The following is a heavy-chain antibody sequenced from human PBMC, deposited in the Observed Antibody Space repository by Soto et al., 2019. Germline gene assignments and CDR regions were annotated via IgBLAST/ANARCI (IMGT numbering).Heavy chain of an antibody. Sequence: SETLSLTCTVSGGSISSSSYLWGWIRQPPGKGLEWIGSIFYSGIPYKNPSLKGRVTIFVVTSKNQFSLKLSSVTAADTAVYYCARHATIFGVVSHFDFWGQGTLVTVSS. D-gene: IGHD3-3*01. CDR3: ARHATIFGVVSHFDF. CDR2: IFYSGIP. CDR1: GGSISSSSYL. V-gene: IGHV4-39*01. J-gene: IGHJ4*02.